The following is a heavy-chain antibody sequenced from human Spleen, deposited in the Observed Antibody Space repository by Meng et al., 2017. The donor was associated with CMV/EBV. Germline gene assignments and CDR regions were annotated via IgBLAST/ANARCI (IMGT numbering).Heavy chain of an antibody. CDR3: AREVTGYDY. J-gene: IGHJ4*02. D-gene: IGHD7-27*01. V-gene: IGHV3-21*01. CDR2: ISSSSSYI. CDR1: GFTFSSYS. Sequence: ETLSLTCAASGFTFSSYSMNWVRQAPGKGLEWVSSISSSSSYIYYADSVKGRFTISRDNAKNSLYLQMNSLRAEDTAVYYCAREVTGYDYWGQGTLVTVSS.